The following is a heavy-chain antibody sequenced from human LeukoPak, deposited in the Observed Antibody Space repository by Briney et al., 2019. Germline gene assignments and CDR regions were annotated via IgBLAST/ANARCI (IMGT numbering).Heavy chain of an antibody. D-gene: IGHD3-16*01. CDR3: AREWSGSAFDI. CDR2: IYYSGNT. Sequence: SETLSLTCTVSGGSMDTYYWNWIRQSPGKGLEWIGFIYYSGNTNYNPSLKSRVTISVDTSNNQFSLKLSSVTAADTAVYYCAREWSGSAFDIWGQGTLVTVSS. CDR1: GGSMDTYY. V-gene: IGHV4-59*01. J-gene: IGHJ4*02.